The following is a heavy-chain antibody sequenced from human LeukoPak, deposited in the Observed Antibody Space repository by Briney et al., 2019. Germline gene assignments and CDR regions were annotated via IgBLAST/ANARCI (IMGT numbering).Heavy chain of an antibody. V-gene: IGHV3-30-3*01. Sequence: GGSLRLSCAASGFTVSSNYMSWVRQAPGKGLEWVAVISYDGSNKYYADSVKGRFTISRDNSKNTLYLQMNSLRAEDTAVYYCARGPSGYDFWSGYYFDYWGQGTLVTVSS. CDR1: GFTVSSNY. D-gene: IGHD3-3*01. CDR2: ISYDGSNK. CDR3: ARGPSGYDFWSGYYFDY. J-gene: IGHJ4*02.